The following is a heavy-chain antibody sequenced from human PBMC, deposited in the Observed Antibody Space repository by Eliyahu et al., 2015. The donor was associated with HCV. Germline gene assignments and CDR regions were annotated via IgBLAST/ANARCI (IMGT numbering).Heavy chain of an antibody. CDR1: GFTFSNAW. CDR3: TTFDY. CDR2: IKSQNDGGTT. V-gene: IGHV3-15*07. J-gene: IGHJ4*02. Sequence: EVQLVESGGGLVKPGGSLRLSCAASGFTFSNAWMNWVRQAPGKGLEWVGRIKSQNDGGTTDYAAPVKGRFTISRDDSKNTLYLQMNSLKTEDTAVYYCTTFDYWGQGTLVTVSS.